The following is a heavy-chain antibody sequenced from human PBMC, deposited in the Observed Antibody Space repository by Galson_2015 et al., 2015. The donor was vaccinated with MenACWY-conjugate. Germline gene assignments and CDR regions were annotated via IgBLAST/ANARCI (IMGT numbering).Heavy chain of an antibody. CDR1: GYIFTTYW. D-gene: IGHD1-26*01. CDR2: ISPGDSNT. V-gene: IGHV5-51*01. Sequence: QSGAEVKKSGESLKISCQGSGYIFTTYWIAWVRQMPGRGLEWVGLISPGDSNTRYSPSFQGQVTISADKSISTAYLQWSSLKASDTDMYYCARHPPGGRGLDVWGQGTTVTVSS. CDR3: ARHPPGGRGLDV. J-gene: IGHJ6*02.